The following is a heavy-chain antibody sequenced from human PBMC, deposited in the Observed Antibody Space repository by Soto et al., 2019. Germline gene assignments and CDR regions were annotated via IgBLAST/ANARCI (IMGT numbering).Heavy chain of an antibody. Sequence: QVQLVESGGGVVQPGRSLRLSCAASGFTFSSYGMHWVRQAPGKGLEWVAVISYDGSNKYYADSVKGRFTISRDNSKNTRYLPMNGLRAKDTAVYYGAKDRPQMVTAGWFDPWGQGTLVTVSS. D-gene: IGHD2-21*02. J-gene: IGHJ5*02. CDR2: ISYDGSNK. V-gene: IGHV3-30*18. CDR1: GFTFSSYG. CDR3: AKDRPQMVTAGWFDP.